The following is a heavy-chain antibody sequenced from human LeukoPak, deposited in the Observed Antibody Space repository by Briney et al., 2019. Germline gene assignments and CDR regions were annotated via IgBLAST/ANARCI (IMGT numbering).Heavy chain of an antibody. J-gene: IGHJ5*02. CDR2: INWNGGST. V-gene: IGHV3-20*04. CDR1: GFTFDDYG. CDR3: ARVPTPLQWLSPFDP. D-gene: IGHD6-19*01. Sequence: PGGSLRLSCAASGFTFDDYGMSWVRQAPGKGLEWVSGINWNGGSTGYADSVKGRFTISRDNAKNSLYLQMNSLRAEDTALYYCARVPTPLQWLSPFDPWGQGTLVTVSS.